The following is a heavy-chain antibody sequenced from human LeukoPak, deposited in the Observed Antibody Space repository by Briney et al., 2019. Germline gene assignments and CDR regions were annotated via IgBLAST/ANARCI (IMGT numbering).Heavy chain of an antibody. V-gene: IGHV3-23*01. CDR2: ITDSGIT. CDR3: AKGTYSSSGAFDY. D-gene: IGHD6-6*01. CDR1: GFTFSNYA. J-gene: IGHJ4*02. Sequence: GGSLRLSCAASGFTFSNYAMSWVRQAPGKGLEWVSTITDSGITYYADSVKGRFTISRDNSRNTLYLQMNSLRAEDTAVYYCAKGTYSSSGAFDYWGQGTLVTVSS.